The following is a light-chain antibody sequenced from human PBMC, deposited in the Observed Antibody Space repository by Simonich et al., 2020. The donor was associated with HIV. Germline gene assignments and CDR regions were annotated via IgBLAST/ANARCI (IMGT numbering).Light chain of an antibody. J-gene: IGKJ2*01. Sequence: EILMTQSPSSLSASVGDRVTITCRASQDINNYLAWVQQKPGTAPKSLIYAASSLQSGVPSKFSGSGSGTDFALTISSLQPEDSATYYCQHYNSFPYTFGQGTKLEI. CDR3: QHYNSFPYT. CDR2: AAS. V-gene: IGKV1-16*02. CDR1: QDINNY.